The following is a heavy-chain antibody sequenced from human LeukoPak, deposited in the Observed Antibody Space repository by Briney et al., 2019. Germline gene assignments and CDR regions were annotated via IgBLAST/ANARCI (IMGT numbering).Heavy chain of an antibody. D-gene: IGHD2-2*01. CDR1: GFTFSSYG. V-gene: IGHV3-30*02. CDR2: IRYDGSNK. Sequence: GGSLRLSCAASGFTFSSYGVHWVRQAPGKGLEWVAFIRYDGSNKYYADSVKGRFTISRDNSENTLYLQMNSLRAEDTAVYYCAKDRVGYFDYWGQGTLVTVSS. J-gene: IGHJ4*02. CDR3: AKDRVGYFDY.